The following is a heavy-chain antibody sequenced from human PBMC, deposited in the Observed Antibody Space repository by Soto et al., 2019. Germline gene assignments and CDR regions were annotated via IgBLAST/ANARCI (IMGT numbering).Heavy chain of an antibody. CDR2: IYWDGDK. Sequence: QITLKESGPTLVKPTQTLTLTCTFSGFALSARGMGVGWIRQPPGKALEGLALIYWDGDKWYGPSLKNRATITEDTPKNHVVFTMTNMDPVDTATYYCAHRSRCWQYYFTHWGQGALVTVSS. J-gene: IGHJ4*02. D-gene: IGHD2-21*01. CDR1: GFALSARGMG. CDR3: AHRSRCWQYYFTH. V-gene: IGHV2-5*05.